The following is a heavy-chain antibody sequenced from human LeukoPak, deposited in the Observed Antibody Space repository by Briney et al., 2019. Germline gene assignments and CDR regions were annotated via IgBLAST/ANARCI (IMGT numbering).Heavy chain of an antibody. CDR1: GGSISSYY. J-gene: IGHJ4*02. D-gene: IGHD2-2*01. Sequence: PSETLSLTCTVSGGSISSYYWSWIRQPPGKGLEWIGYIYYSGSTNYNPSLKSRVTISVDTSKNQFSLKLSSVTAADTAVYYCARDLIGYHKFDYWGQGTLVTVSS. CDR2: IYYSGST. CDR3: ARDLIGYHKFDY. V-gene: IGHV4-59*01.